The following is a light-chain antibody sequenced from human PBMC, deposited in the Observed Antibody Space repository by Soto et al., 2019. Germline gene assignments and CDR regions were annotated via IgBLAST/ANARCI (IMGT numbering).Light chain of an antibody. CDR3: QQYEAVVT. V-gene: IGKV3-20*01. Sequence: PGERATLSCRASQSLTNNYSAWYQQKPGRALRLLIDGASTRATGIPDRFSGSGSGTDFTLTISRLEPEDVAVYYCQQYEAVVTFGQGTKVDIK. CDR2: GAS. J-gene: IGKJ1*01. CDR1: QSLTNNY.